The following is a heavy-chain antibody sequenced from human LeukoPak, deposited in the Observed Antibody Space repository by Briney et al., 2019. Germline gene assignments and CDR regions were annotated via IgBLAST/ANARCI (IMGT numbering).Heavy chain of an antibody. CDR2: IYYSGST. CDR3: ARMDRDYYGSGRDYFDC. J-gene: IGHJ4*02. V-gene: IGHV4-31*03. CDR1: GGSISSGTYY. D-gene: IGHD3-10*01. Sequence: SQTLSLTCTVSGGSISSGTYYWSWIRQHPGKGLEWIGYIYYSGSTYYNPSLKSRLTISVDTSKNQFSPKLSSVTAADTAMYYCARMDRDYYGSGRDYFDCWGQGALVTVSS.